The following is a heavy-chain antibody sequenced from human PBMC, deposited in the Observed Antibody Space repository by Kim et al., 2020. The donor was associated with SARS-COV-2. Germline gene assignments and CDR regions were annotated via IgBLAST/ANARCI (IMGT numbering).Heavy chain of an antibody. CDR2: DGGNK. CDR3: SPSMIGSY. J-gene: IGHJ4*02. D-gene: IGHD3-22*01. Sequence: DGGNKSDADSVKGRLTMSRNNSKNPLYLKMNSLRAEDTAVYYCSPSMIGSYWGQGTLVTVSS. V-gene: IGHV3-30*02.